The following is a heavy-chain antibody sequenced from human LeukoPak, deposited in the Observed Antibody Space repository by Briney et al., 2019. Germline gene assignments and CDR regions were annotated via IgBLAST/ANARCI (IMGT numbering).Heavy chain of an antibody. CDR1: GFTFSSYA. CDR3: AKDQLRFLEWLSYTLSNWFDP. Sequence: PGGSLRLSCAASGFTFSSYAMHWVRQAPGKGLEWVAVISYDGSNKYYADSVKGRFTISRDNSKNTLYLQMNSLRAEDTAVYYCAKDQLRFLEWLSYTLSNWFDPWGQGTLVTVSS. CDR2: ISYDGSNK. D-gene: IGHD3-3*01. J-gene: IGHJ5*02. V-gene: IGHV3-30-3*01.